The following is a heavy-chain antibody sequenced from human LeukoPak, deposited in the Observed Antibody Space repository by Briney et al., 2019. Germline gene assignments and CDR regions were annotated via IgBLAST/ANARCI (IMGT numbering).Heavy chain of an antibody. Sequence: GGALRLSCAASGFTFSDYYMSWIRQAPAKGLGWVSYISSSGGSTYYADSVKGRFVISTDNGKNSLYLQMNILRPEDTALYYCAKILSPQAFDIWGQGTMVTVSS. J-gene: IGHJ3*02. CDR1: GFTFSDYY. V-gene: IGHV3-11*01. CDR3: AKILSPQAFDI. CDR2: ISSSGGST.